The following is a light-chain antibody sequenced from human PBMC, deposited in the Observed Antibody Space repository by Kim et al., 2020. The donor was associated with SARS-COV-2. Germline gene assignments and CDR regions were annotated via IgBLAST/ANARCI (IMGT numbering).Light chain of an antibody. CDR2: STV. V-gene: IGLV1-44*01. CDR1: TANVRSNT. CDR3: AAWDDSLNGWV. J-gene: IGLJ3*02. Sequence: GPRLTHASSCITANVRSNTIYWYQQLPREAPHLPIYSTVHRPSGVPDRFSGSTSGTSASLAISGLQSEDEAEYYCAAWDDSLNGWVFGGGTQLTVL.